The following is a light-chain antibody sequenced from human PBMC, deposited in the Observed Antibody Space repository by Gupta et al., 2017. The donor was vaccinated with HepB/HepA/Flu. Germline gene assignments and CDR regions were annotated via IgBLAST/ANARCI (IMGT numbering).Light chain of an antibody. CDR1: SSNIGINY. V-gene: IGLV1-47*01. CDR3: ATWHANLDGVI. CDR2: KNN. Sequence: QSVLTQPPSASGTPVQRAIISCSGSSSNIGINYLYWYQKLPATAPKLLIYKNNERPSGVLDRFSGTKSAASASLATSGLRSEDEADYYCATWHANLDGVIFGGGTKLTVL. J-gene: IGLJ2*01.